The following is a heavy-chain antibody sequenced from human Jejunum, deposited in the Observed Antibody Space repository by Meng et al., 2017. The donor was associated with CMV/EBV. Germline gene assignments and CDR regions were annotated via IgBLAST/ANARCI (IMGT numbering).Heavy chain of an antibody. V-gene: IGHV4-39*07. CDR1: GDSISGSTYY. D-gene: IGHD6-6*01. CDR2: IYYSGST. Sequence: QLQPQETGTGLVKPSETLSLTCIVSGDSISGSTYYWGWIRQPPGKGLEWIGNIYYSGSTYYTPSLKSRVSISVDTSTNQFSLRLSSMTAADTAVYYCARMTYSSSPVDWGQGTLVTVSS. J-gene: IGHJ4*02. CDR3: ARMTYSSSPVD.